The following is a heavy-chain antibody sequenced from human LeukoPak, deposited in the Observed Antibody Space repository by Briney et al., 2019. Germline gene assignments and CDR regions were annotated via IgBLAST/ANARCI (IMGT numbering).Heavy chain of an antibody. CDR3: ARDGGAVAGTYYYYGMDV. CDR2: IYTSGST. D-gene: IGHD6-19*01. Sequence: PSETLSHTCTVSGGSISSYYWSWIRQPAGKGLEWIGRIYTSGSTNYNPSLKSRVTMSVDTSKNQFSLKLSSVTAADTAVYYCARDGGAVAGTYYYYGMDVWGQGTTVTISS. CDR1: GGSISSYY. J-gene: IGHJ6*02. V-gene: IGHV4-4*07.